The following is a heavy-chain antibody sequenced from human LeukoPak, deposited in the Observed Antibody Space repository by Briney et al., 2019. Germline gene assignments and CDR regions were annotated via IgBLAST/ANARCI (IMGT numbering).Heavy chain of an antibody. CDR1: GFTFSSYD. Sequence: GGSLRLSCAASGFTFSSYDMHWVRQATGKGLEWVSAIGTGGDTYYPGSVKGRFTISRENAKNSLYLQMNSLRAEDTAVYYCAKGHYYGSGSLDYWGQGTLVTVSS. CDR3: AKGHYYGSGSLDY. V-gene: IGHV3-13*01. CDR2: IGTGGDT. J-gene: IGHJ4*02. D-gene: IGHD3-10*01.